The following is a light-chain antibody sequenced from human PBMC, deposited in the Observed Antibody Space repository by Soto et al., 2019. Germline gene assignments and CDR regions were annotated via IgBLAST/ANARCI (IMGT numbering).Light chain of an antibody. CDR2: SDN. J-gene: IGLJ2*01. V-gene: IGLV1-44*01. Sequence: QSVLTPPPSASGTPGQRVTISCSGSSSNMGTNTVNWYQQLPRAAPKLLIYSDNQRPSGVPDRFSGSKSGTSASLAITGLQSEDEADYYCAAWDGSLNHILFGGGTKVTVL. CDR1: SSNMGTNT. CDR3: AAWDGSLNHIL.